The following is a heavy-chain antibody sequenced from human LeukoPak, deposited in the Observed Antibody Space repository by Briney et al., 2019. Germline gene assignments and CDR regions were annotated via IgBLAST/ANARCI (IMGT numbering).Heavy chain of an antibody. CDR3: AKSRYDYVWGSYRPLDY. CDR1: GFTFSSYA. D-gene: IGHD3-16*02. J-gene: IGHJ4*02. V-gene: IGHV3-23*01. CDR2: ISGSGGST. Sequence: QTGGSLRLSCAASGFTFSSYAMSWVRQAPGKGLEWVSAISGSGGSTYYADSVKGRFTISRDNSKNTLYLQMNSLRAEDTAVYYCAKSRYDYVWGSYRPLDYWGQGTLVTVSS.